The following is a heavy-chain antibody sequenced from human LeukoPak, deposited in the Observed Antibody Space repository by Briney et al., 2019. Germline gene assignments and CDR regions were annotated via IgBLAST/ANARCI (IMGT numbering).Heavy chain of an antibody. CDR2: LIRIGGST. D-gene: IGHD2-2*01. V-gene: IGHV3-64D*06. Sequence: GGSLRLSCSASGFTFSSYSMHWFRRAPGKGLEFSSVLIRIGGSTYYADSVKGRFTISRDNSKNTLYLQMSSLRAEDTAVYYCVKGYCSGTSCYVWNYFDYWGQGTLVTVSS. J-gene: IGHJ4*02. CDR3: VKGYCSGTSCYVWNYFDY. CDR1: GFTFSSYS.